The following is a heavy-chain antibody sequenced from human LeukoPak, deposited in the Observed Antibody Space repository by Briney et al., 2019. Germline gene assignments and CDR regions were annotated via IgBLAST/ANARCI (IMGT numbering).Heavy chain of an antibody. CDR1: GFTFSSYA. CDR3: AKLHIAEPVNF. D-gene: IGHD6-13*01. Sequence: PGGSLRLSCAASGFTFSSYALSWVRQAPGKGLEWVSGISASGGSTSYADSVKGRFTTSRDNSKNTLYLQMNSLRAEDTAIYYCAKLHIAEPVNFWGQGTLVTVSS. J-gene: IGHJ4*02. V-gene: IGHV3-23*01. CDR2: ISASGGST.